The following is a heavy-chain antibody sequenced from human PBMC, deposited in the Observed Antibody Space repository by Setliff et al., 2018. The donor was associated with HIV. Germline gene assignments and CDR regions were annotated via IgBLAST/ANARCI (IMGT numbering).Heavy chain of an antibody. Sequence: PGESLKISCKGSGYTFSSYWIGWVRQMPGKGLEWMGIIYPGDSDTRYSPSFQGQVTISAGKSISTAYLQWTSLKASDTAIYYCATSDFGGDSGHFQHWGQGTLVTVSS. V-gene: IGHV5-51*01. CDR3: ATSDFGGDSGHFQH. J-gene: IGHJ1*01. CDR2: IYPGDSDT. CDR1: GYTFSSYW. D-gene: IGHD2-21*02.